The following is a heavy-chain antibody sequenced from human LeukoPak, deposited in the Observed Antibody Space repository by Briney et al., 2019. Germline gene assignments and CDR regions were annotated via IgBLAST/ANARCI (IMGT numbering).Heavy chain of an antibody. CDR2: INHSGST. CDR1: GGSFSGYY. J-gene: IGHJ4*02. D-gene: IGHD2-2*01. CDR3: ARGKKLGYCSSTSCSRNLDY. V-gene: IGHV4-34*01. Sequence: PSETLSLTCAVYGGSFSGYYWSWIRQPPGKGLEWIGEINHSGSTNYNPSLKSRVTISVDTSKNQFSLKLSSVTAADTAVYYCARGKKLGYCSSTSCSRNLDYWGQGTLVTVSS.